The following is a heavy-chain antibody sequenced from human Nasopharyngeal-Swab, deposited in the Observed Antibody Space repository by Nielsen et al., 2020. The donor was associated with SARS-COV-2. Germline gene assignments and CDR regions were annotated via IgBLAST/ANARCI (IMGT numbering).Heavy chain of an antibody. CDR2: INPIDGTR. V-gene: IGHV1-46*01. CDR3: ARGPFRVRYNWNEGHFDH. Sequence: WVRQAPGQGLEWMGVINPIDGTRLHSQAFQGRVTMSRDTSTNTVYMDIGGLTSQDTAVYYCARGPFRVRYNWNEGHFDHWGQGTLVTVSS. D-gene: IGHD1-1*01. J-gene: IGHJ4*02.